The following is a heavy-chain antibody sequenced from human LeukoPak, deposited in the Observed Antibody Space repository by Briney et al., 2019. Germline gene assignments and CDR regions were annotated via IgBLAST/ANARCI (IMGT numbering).Heavy chain of an antibody. CDR3: AKDHQWRIRRNYFDY. D-gene: IGHD6-19*01. Sequence: GGSLRLSCAASGFTFSSYAMSWVRQAPGRGLEWVATISGSGGNTYYADSVKGRFTISRDNSKNTLYLQMNSLRAEDTAVYYCAKDHQWRIRRNYFDYWGQGTLVTVSS. J-gene: IGHJ4*02. CDR1: GFTFSSYA. V-gene: IGHV3-23*01. CDR2: ISGSGGNT.